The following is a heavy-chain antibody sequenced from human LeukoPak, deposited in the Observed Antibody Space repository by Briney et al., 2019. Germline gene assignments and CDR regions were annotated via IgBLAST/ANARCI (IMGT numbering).Heavy chain of an antibody. CDR2: IRSSSSTI. CDR1: GFTFSNYS. V-gene: IGHV3-48*01. Sequence: GGSLRLSCAASGFTFSNYSMNWVRQAPGKGLEWVSYIRSSSSTIYYADSVKGRFTISRDNAKNSLYLQMNSLRAEDTAVYYCARERSPRYFDFWSQGTLVTVSS. D-gene: IGHD3-10*01. J-gene: IGHJ4*02. CDR3: ARERSPRYFDF.